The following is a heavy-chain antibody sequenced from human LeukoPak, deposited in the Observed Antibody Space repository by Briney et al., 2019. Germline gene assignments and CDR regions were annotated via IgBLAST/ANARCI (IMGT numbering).Heavy chain of an antibody. CDR3: ARVEYDSSGYYFSY. J-gene: IGHJ4*02. CDR2: IGTAGDT. V-gene: IGHV3-13*01. CDR1: GFTFSSYD. Sequence: GGSLRLSCAASGFTFSSYDMHWVRQATGKGLEWVSAIGTAGDTYYPGFVKGRFTISRENAKNSLYLQMNSLRAGDTAVYYCARVEYDSSGYYFSYWGQGTLVTVSS. D-gene: IGHD3-22*01.